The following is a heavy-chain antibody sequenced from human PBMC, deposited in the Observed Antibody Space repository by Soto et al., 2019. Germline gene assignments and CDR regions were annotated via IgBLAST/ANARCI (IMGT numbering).Heavy chain of an antibody. CDR2: IYYSGST. J-gene: IGHJ6*02. Sequence: SETLSLTCTVSGGSISSSSYYWSWIRQPPGKGLEWIGYIYYSGSTYYNPSLKSRVTISVDTSKNQFSLKLSSVTAADTAVYYCARQGHSYNTNYYYYGMDVWGQGTTVTVSS. CDR3: ARQGHSYNTNYYYYGMDV. CDR1: GGSISSSSYY. D-gene: IGHD5-18*01. V-gene: IGHV4-30-4*01.